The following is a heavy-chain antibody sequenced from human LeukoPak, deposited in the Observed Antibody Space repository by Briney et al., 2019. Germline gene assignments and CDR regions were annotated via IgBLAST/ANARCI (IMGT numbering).Heavy chain of an antibody. V-gene: IGHV4-59*08. D-gene: IGHD6-13*01. Sequence: SETLSLTCSVSGGSNSAYYWSWIRKPPGKGLDWIGYINYSGRTDYNPSLKGRVTISVDTSKNQFSLKLSSVTAADTAVFYCARTISGWYYFDYWGQGTLVTVSS. CDR2: INYSGRT. CDR3: ARTISGWYYFDY. J-gene: IGHJ4*02. CDR1: GGSNSAYY.